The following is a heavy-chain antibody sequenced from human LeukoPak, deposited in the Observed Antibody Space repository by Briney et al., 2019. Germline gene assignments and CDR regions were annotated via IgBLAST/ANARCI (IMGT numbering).Heavy chain of an antibody. CDR1: GYTFTSYG. D-gene: IGHD6-19*01. Sequence: ASVKVSCKASGYTFTSYGISWVRQAPGQGLEWMGWISAYNGNTDYAQKLQGRVTMTTDTSTSTAYMELRSLRSDDTAVYYCARVGQWLVQGRGASDYWGQGTLVTVSS. V-gene: IGHV1-18*04. CDR2: ISAYNGNT. CDR3: ARVGQWLVQGRGASDY. J-gene: IGHJ4*02.